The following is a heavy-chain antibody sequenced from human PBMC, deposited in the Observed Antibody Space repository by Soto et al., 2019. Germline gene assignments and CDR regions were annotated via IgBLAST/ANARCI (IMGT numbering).Heavy chain of an antibody. J-gene: IGHJ5*02. CDR1: GFTFSSYG. Sequence: TWWSLRLCCAASGFTFSSYGMHWFRQAPGKGLEWVAVIWYDGSNKYYADSVKGRFTISRDNSKNTLYLQMNSLRAEDTAVYYCARGPPAVTTHHNWFDPWGRGTLVTVSS. V-gene: IGHV3-33*01. CDR3: ARGPPAVTTHHNWFDP. D-gene: IGHD4-17*01. CDR2: IWYDGSNK.